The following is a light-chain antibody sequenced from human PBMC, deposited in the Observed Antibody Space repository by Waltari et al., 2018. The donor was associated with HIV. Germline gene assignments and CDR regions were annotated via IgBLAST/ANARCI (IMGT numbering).Light chain of an antibody. V-gene: IGLV7-46*01. J-gene: IGLJ3*02. CDR2: DTS. Sequence: QAVETQEPSLTVSPGGTVTLTCGSSTGAVTSGHYPYWFQQKPGQAPRTLIYDTSNKHSWTPARFSGSLLGGKAALTLSGAQPEDEAEYYCLLSYSGAIWVFGGGTKLTVL. CDR3: LLSYSGAIWV. CDR1: TGAVTSGHY.